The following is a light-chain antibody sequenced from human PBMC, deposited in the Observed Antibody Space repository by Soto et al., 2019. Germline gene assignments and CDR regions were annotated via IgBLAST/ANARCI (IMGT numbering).Light chain of an antibody. CDR1: SSDVGGYNY. V-gene: IGLV2-14*03. CDR2: DVS. J-gene: IGLJ1*01. CDR3: SSYTSSSTLLYV. Sequence: QSALTQPASVSGSPGQSITTSCTGTSSDVGGYNYVSWYQHHPGKAPKLMIYDVSNRPSGVSNRFSGSKSGNTASLTISGLQAEDEADYYCSSYTSSSTLLYVFGTGTKLTVL.